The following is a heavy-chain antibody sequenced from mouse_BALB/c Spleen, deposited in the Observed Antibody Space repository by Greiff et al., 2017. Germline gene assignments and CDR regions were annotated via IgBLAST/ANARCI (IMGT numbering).Heavy chain of an antibody. J-gene: IGHJ3*01. D-gene: IGHD2-4*01. CDR3: ARWDDYDGFAY. CDR2: ILPGSGST. V-gene: IGHV1-9*01. Sequence: QVQLQQSGAELMKPGASVKISCKATGYTFSSYWIEWVKQRPGHGLEWIGEILPGSGSTNYNEKFKGKATFTADTSSNTAYMQLSSLTSEDSAVYYCARWDDYDGFAYWGQGTLVTVSA. CDR1: GYTFSSYW.